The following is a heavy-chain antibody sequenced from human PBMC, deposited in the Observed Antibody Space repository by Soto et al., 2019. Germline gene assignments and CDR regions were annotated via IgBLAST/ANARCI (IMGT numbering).Heavy chain of an antibody. Sequence: PGGSLRLSCAASGFIFSEYAMTWVRQAPGKGLEWVSVIGGAGSNIHYADSVEGRFTVSRDDSKNTLYLQMNSLRAEDTAVYYCARGGYGSGRGRLDVWGQGTTVTVSS. CDR1: GFIFSEYA. J-gene: IGHJ6*02. V-gene: IGHV3-23*01. D-gene: IGHD3-10*01. CDR2: IGGAGSNI. CDR3: ARGGYGSGRGRLDV.